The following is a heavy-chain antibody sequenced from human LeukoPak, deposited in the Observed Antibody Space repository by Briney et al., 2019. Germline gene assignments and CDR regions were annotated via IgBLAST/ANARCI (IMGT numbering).Heavy chain of an antibody. CDR2: ITGAGSST. CDR3: ARKVAVAMDLDY. Sequence: SGGSLRLSCAASGFTFKSYGMTWVRQVPGKGLGWVSSITGAGSSTKYADSVSGRFTISRDNSKNTLSLQMTGLRAEDTAVYYCARKVAVAMDLDYWGQGTLVTVSS. D-gene: IGHD5-18*01. V-gene: IGHV3-23*01. J-gene: IGHJ4*02. CDR1: GFTFKSYG.